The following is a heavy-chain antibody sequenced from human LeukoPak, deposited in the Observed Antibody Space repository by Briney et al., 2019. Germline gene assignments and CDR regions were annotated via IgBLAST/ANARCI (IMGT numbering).Heavy chain of an antibody. J-gene: IGHJ4*02. CDR1: GFTFSSYS. CDR2: INHSGST. D-gene: IGHD3-22*01. V-gene: IGHV4-34*01. Sequence: GSLRLSCAASGFTFSSYSMNWVRQAPGKGLEWIGEINHSGSTNYNPSLKSRVTISVDTSKNQFSLKLSSVTAADTAVYYCARAPYYYDSSGYFPYFDYWGQGTLVTVSS. CDR3: ARAPYYYDSSGYFPYFDY.